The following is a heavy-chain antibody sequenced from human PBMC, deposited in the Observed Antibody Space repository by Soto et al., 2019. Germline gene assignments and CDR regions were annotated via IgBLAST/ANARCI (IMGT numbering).Heavy chain of an antibody. CDR1: GGSFSGYY. CDR3: ARVDIVTTNWFDP. V-gene: IGHV4-34*01. J-gene: IGHJ5*02. D-gene: IGHD5-12*01. Sequence: QVQLQQWGAGLLKPSETLSLTCAVYGGSFSGYYWSWIRQPPGKGLEWIGEINHRGYTTYNPSLKSRVTISVDTSKNQFSLKLGSVTAADTAVYYCARVDIVTTNWFDPWGQGTPVTVSS. CDR2: INHRGYT.